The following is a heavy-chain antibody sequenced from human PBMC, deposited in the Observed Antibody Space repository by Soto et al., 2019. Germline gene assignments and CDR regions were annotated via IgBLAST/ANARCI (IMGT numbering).Heavy chain of an antibody. Sequence: GASVKVSCKVSGYTLIELSMHWVRQAPGKGLEWMARFDPESGEAIYAQKFQGRVTMTADASTDTAYMELSSLGSEATAVYSCARCRDGYNKSPFDYWGQGPLVTVSS. CDR2: FDPESGEA. CDR3: ARCRDGYNKSPFDY. V-gene: IGHV1-24*01. D-gene: IGHD5-12*01. J-gene: IGHJ4*02. CDR1: GYTLIELS.